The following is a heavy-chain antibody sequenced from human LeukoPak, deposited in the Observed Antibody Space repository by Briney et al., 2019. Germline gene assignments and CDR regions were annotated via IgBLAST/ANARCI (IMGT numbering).Heavy chain of an antibody. CDR2: INHSGST. CDR3: ARYTSSWYRGYFDY. J-gene: IGHJ4*02. V-gene: IGHV4-34*01. D-gene: IGHD6-13*01. Sequence: PSETLSLTCGVYGFSFSDYYWSWIRQPPGKGLEWIGEINHSGSTNYNPSLKSQVIISVDPSNNQISLNLSSVIAADTAVYYCARYTSSWYRGYFDYWGQGTLVTLSS. CDR1: GFSFSDYY.